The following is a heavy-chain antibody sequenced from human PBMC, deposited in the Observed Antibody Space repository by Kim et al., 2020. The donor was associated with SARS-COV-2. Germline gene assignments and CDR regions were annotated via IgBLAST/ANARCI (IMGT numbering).Heavy chain of an antibody. CDR2: INAGNGNT. Sequence: ASVKVSCKASGYTFTSYAMHWVRQAPGQRLEWMGWINAGNGNTKYSQKFQGRVTITRDTSASTAYMELSSLRSEDTAVYYCARDRRYDFWSGSWFDPWGQGTLVTVSS. D-gene: IGHD3-3*01. CDR1: GYTFTSYA. CDR3: ARDRRYDFWSGSWFDP. J-gene: IGHJ5*02. V-gene: IGHV1-3*01.